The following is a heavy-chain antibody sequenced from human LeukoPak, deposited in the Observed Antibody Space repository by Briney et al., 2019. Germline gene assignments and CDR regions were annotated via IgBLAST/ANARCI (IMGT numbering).Heavy chain of an antibody. Sequence: GGSLRLSCAASGFTFSSYAMSWVRQAPGKGLEWVSYISSSGSTIYYADSVKGRFTISRDNAKNSLYLQMNSLRAEDTAVYYCAREITGDQLDYWGQGTLVTVSS. CDR1: GFTFSSYA. D-gene: IGHD7-27*01. CDR3: AREITGDQLDY. CDR2: ISSSGSTI. V-gene: IGHV3-48*04. J-gene: IGHJ4*02.